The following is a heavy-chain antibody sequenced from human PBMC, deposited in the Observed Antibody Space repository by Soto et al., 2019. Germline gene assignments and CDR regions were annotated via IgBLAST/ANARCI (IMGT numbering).Heavy chain of an antibody. Sequence: GPVEVSRKASGYTLTSYCTSWVRQGPGQGVVWMGWISAYNGNTNYAQKLQGRVTMTTDTSTSTAYMELRSLRSDDTAVYYCARDLGRSYDFWSGYLPFDYWGQGTLVTVSS. CDR3: ARDLGRSYDFWSGYLPFDY. CDR2: ISAYNGNT. J-gene: IGHJ4*02. D-gene: IGHD3-3*01. CDR1: GYTLTSYC. V-gene: IGHV1-18*01.